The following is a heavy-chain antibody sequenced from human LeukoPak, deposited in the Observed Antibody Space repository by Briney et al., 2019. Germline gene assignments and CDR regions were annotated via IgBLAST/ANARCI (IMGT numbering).Heavy chain of an antibody. CDR1: VYTFTGYY. V-gene: IGHV1-2*02. D-gene: IGHD2-2*02. Sequence: ASVKVSCKASVYTFTGYYMHWVRQAPGQGLEWMGWINPNSGGTNYARKFQGRVTMTRDTSISTAYMELSRLRSDDTAVYYCARDGQDCSSTSCYTPWYYYYGMDVWGQGTTVTVSS. CDR2: INPNSGGT. CDR3: ARDGQDCSSTSCYTPWYYYYGMDV. J-gene: IGHJ6*02.